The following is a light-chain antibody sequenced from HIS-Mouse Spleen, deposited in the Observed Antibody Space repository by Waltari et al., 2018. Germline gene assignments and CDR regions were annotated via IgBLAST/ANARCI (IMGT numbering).Light chain of an antibody. CDR2: RNN. Sequence: QSVLTQPPSASGTPGQRVTISCSGSSPNIGSNYVYWYQQLPGTAPKLLIYRNNLRPSGVPDRFSGSKSGTSASLAISGLRSEDEADYYCAAWDDSLSGPVFGGGTKLTVL. CDR1: SPNIGSNY. V-gene: IGLV1-47*01. CDR3: AAWDDSLSGPV. J-gene: IGLJ3*02.